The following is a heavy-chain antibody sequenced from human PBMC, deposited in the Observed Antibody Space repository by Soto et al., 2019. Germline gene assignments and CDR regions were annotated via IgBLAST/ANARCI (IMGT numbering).Heavy chain of an antibody. CDR2: INAGNGNT. CDR3: ARDSVATVTDYYYGMDV. V-gene: IGHV1-3*01. Sequence: ASVKVSCKASGYTFTSHAMHWVRQDPGQRLEWMGWINAGNGNTKYSQKFQGRVTITRDTSASTAYMELSSLRSEDTAVYYCARDSVATVTDYYYGMDVWGQGTTVTVSS. D-gene: IGHD4-4*01. CDR1: GYTFTSHA. J-gene: IGHJ6*02.